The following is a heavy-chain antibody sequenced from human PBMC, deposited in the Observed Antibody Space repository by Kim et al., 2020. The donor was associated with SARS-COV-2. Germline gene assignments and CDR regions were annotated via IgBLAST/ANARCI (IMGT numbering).Heavy chain of an antibody. CDR3: ARETVRQWLGNAYYYGMDV. CDR2: ISYDGSNK. D-gene: IGHD6-19*01. Sequence: GGSLRLSCAASGFTFSSYAMHWVRQAPGKGLEWVAVISYDGSNKYYADSVKGRFTISRDNSKNTLYLQMNSLRAEDTAVYYCARETVRQWLGNAYYYGMDVWGQGTTVTVSS. V-gene: IGHV3-30*04. CDR1: GFTFSSYA. J-gene: IGHJ6*02.